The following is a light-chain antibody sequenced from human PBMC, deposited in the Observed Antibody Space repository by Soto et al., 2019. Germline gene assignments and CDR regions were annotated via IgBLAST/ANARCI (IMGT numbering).Light chain of an antibody. CDR1: QSVSSK. CDR2: GAS. Sequence: IVLTHSPATLSLSPGEIATLSCRASQSVSSKLAWYQQKPGQAPRLLIYGASTRATGIPARFSGSGSGTEFTLTISSLQSEDFAVYYCQQYNKWPSITFGQGTRLEIK. V-gene: IGKV3-15*01. CDR3: QQYNKWPSIT. J-gene: IGKJ5*01.